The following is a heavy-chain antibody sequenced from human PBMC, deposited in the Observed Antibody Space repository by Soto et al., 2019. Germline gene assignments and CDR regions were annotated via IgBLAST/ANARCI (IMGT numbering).Heavy chain of an antibody. D-gene: IGHD3-10*01. J-gene: IGHJ4*02. CDR2: IYYSGST. V-gene: IGHV4-59*01. CDR1: GGSISSYY. Sequence: QVQLQESGPGLVKPSETLSLTCTVSGGSISSYYWSWIRQPPGKGLEWIGYIYYSGSTNYNPSLKSRVTIAVDTSKNQFSLKLSSVTAADTAVYYCARGRKVRGVIPGPFDYWGQGTLVTVSS. CDR3: ARGRKVRGVIPGPFDY.